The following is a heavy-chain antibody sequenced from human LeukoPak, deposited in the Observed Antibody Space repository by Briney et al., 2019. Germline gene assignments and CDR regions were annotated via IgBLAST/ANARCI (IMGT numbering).Heavy chain of an antibody. CDR1: GYTFTKYG. CDR3: VGGTTNTKGAFDM. D-gene: IGHD2-8*01. CDR2: INPSGSST. Sequence: VASVKVSCKASGYTFTKYGISWVRQAPGQGLEWMGIINPSGSSTSYAQKFQGRVTMTRDTSTSTVYMELSSLRSEDTAVYYCVGGTTNTKGAFDMWGQGTMVTVSS. V-gene: IGHV1-46*01. J-gene: IGHJ3*02.